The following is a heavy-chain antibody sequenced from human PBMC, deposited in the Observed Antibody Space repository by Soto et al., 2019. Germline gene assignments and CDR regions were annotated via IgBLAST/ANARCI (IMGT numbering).Heavy chain of an antibody. J-gene: IGHJ4*02. CDR3: AREKPYSSSWYHDY. CDR2: INHSRST. Sequence: QVQLQQWGAGLLKPSETLYLTCAVYGGSFSGYYWSWIRQPPGTGLEWIGEINHSRSTNYNPSLKSRVTISVDTSKNQFSLKLSSVTAADTAVYYCAREKPYSSSWYHDYWGQGTLVTVSS. V-gene: IGHV4-34*01. D-gene: IGHD6-13*01. CDR1: GGSFSGYY.